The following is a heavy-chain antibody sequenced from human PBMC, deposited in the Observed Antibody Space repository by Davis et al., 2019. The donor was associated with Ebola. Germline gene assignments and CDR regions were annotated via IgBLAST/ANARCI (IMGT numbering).Heavy chain of an antibody. J-gene: IGHJ5*02. CDR3: ARGLGIGAWFDP. D-gene: IGHD7-27*01. CDR1: AGSISSSSYY. V-gene: IGHV4-39*01. Sequence: SETLSLTCTVSAGSISSSSYYWGWIRQPPGKGLEWIGSIYYSGSTYYNPSLKSRVTISVDTSKNQFSLKLSSVTAADTAVYYCARGLGIGAWFDPWGQGTLVTVSS. CDR2: IYYSGST.